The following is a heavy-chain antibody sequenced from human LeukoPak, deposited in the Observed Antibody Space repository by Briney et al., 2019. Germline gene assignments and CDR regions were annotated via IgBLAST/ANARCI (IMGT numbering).Heavy chain of an antibody. D-gene: IGHD5-12*01. CDR3: ARAIIWGDRTWISPSDAFDI. CDR2: IYHSGST. Sequence: SETLSLTCVVSGGSISSGGYSWNWIRQPPGKGLEWIGYIYHSGSTYYNPSFKSRVTLSLDRSKNQFSLKLSSVTAADTAVYYCARAIIWGDRTWISPSDAFDIWGQGTVVTVSS. V-gene: IGHV4-30-2*01. J-gene: IGHJ3*02. CDR1: GGSISSGGYS.